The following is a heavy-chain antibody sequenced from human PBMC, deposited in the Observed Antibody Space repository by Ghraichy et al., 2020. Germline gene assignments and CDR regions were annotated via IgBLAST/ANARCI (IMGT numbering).Heavy chain of an antibody. D-gene: IGHD2-21*01. CDR3: AKSKRWC. V-gene: IGHV3-30*02. CDR1: GFTFSNYD. CDR2: IKNDGSKE. J-gene: IGHJ4*02. Sequence: GGSLRLSCTASGFTFSNYDMHWVRQAPGKGLEWVTFIKNDGSKENYADSVKGRFTISRDNSKNTLYLQMNSLRAEDTAVYYCAKSKRWCWGTVILVPVAS.